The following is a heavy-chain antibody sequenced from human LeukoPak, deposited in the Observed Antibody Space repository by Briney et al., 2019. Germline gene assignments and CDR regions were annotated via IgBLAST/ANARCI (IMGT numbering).Heavy chain of an antibody. J-gene: IGHJ3*02. Sequence: SETLSLTCAVSGGSISSGGYSWSWIRQPPGKGLEWIGYIYHGGSTYYNPSLKSRVTISVDRSKNQFSLKLSSVTAADTAVYYCARYGDIAFDIWGQGTMVTVSS. CDR3: ARYGDIAFDI. CDR1: GGSISSGGYS. CDR2: IYHGGST. V-gene: IGHV4-30-2*01. D-gene: IGHD4-17*01.